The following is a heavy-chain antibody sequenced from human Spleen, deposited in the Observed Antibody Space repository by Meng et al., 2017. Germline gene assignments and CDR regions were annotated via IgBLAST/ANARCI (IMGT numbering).Heavy chain of an antibody. CDR3: ATSPGRYVLMDY. Sequence: QVQLVLSGDDVMKRGASVMGACKASGYTFTSYGISWVRQAPGQGLEWMGRINADSGGTNYAQKFQGRVTMTRDTSISTANMELSRLTSDDTALYYCATSPGRYVLMDYWGQGTLVTVSS. CDR2: INADSGGT. D-gene: IGHD6-19*01. CDR1: GYTFTSYG. J-gene: IGHJ4*02. V-gene: IGHV1-2*06.